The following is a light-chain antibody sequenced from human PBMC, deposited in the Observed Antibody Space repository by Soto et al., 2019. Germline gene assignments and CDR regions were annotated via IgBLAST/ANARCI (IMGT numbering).Light chain of an antibody. CDR1: DSDVGGYNY. V-gene: IGLV2-11*01. CDR3: CSFAGSFYV. Sequence: QSALTQPRSVSGSPGQSVAISCTGTDSDVGGYNYVSWYQQHPGKAPKLIISAVNKRPSGVPDRFSVSKSGNTASLTISGLQAEDEADYYCCSFAGSFYVFGTGTKLT. CDR2: AVN. J-gene: IGLJ1*01.